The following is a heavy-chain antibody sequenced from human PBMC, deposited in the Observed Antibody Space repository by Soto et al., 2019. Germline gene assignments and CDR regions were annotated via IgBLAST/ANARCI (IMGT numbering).Heavy chain of an antibody. D-gene: IGHD3-10*01. J-gene: IGHJ4*02. V-gene: IGHV1-69*01. CDR1: GGTFSSYA. CDR3: ARVWVERLVRGVTLSHFDY. Sequence: QVQLVQSGAEVKKPGSSVKVSCKASGGTFSSYAISWVRQAPGQGLEWMGGIIPIFGTANYAQKFQGRVTITADESTRTAYMELSSLRSEDTAVYYCARVWVERLVRGVTLSHFDYWGQGTLVTVSS. CDR2: IIPIFGTA.